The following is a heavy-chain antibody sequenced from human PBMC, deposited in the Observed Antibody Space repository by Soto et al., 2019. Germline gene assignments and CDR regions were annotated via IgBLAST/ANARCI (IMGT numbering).Heavy chain of an antibody. Sequence: PGGSLRLSCAASGFTFSSYAMSWVRQAPGKGLEWVSAISGSGGSTYYADSVKGRFTISRDNSKNTLYLQMNSLRAEDTAVYYCATYSSGWPTYYFDYWGQGTQVTVSS. CDR3: ATYSSGWPTYYFDY. D-gene: IGHD6-19*01. V-gene: IGHV3-23*01. CDR1: GFTFSSYA. CDR2: ISGSGGST. J-gene: IGHJ4*02.